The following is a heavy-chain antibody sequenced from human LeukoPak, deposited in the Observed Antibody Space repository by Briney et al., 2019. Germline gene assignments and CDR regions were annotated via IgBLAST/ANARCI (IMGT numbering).Heavy chain of an antibody. Sequence: GGSLRLSCAASGLRFNDYSMHWVRQAPGKGLEWVSLITRDGGSPYYADSVKGRFTISRDTSRNSLYLQMNSLRTGDTALYYCATERVHYCDRWGQGTLVTVSS. V-gene: IGHV3-43*01. CDR3: ATERVHYCDR. CDR2: ITRDGGSP. CDR1: GLRFNDYS. D-gene: IGHD3-22*01. J-gene: IGHJ4*02.